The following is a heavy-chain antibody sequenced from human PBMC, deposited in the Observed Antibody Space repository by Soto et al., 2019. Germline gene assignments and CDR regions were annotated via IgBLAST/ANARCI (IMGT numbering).Heavy chain of an antibody. D-gene: IGHD3-22*01. CDR1: GFTFSSYG. CDR2: ISYDGSNK. Sequence: QVQLVESGGGVVQPGKSLRLSCAASGFTFSSYGMHWVRQAPGKGLEWVAIISYDGSNKYFADSVKGRFTISRDNSKNMLDLLKNSRRAEDTAVYYCAKDSSGYYYGGSDYWGQGTLVTVSS. CDR3: AKDSSGYYYGGSDY. V-gene: IGHV3-30*18. J-gene: IGHJ4*02.